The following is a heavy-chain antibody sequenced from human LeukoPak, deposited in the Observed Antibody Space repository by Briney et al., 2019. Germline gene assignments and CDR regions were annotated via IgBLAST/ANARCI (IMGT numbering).Heavy chain of an antibody. CDR1: GYKFDTNGITYG. CDR2: MNPNSGNT. J-gene: IGHJ4*02. D-gene: IGHD1/OR15-1a*01. CDR3: ATSVRTVLVY. V-gene: IGHV1-8*01. Sequence: ASVKVSCKASGYKFDTNGITYGVTWVRQAPGQGLEWMGWMNPNSGNTGYAQKFQGRVTMTRNTSISTAYMELSSLRSEDTAVYYCATSVRTVLVYWGQGTLVTVSS.